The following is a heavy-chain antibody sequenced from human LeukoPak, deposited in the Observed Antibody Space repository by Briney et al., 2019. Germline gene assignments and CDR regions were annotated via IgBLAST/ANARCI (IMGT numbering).Heavy chain of an antibody. CDR3: AKDGGTYYDILTGYYEMGYFDY. CDR1: GFTFSSYG. CDR2: ISGSGGST. J-gene: IGHJ4*02. D-gene: IGHD3-9*01. Sequence: GGSLRLSCAASGFTFSSYGMSWVRQAPGKGLEWVSAISGSGGSTYYADSVKGRFTISRDNSKNTLYLQMNSLRAEDTAVYYCAKDGGTYYDILTGYYEMGYFDYWGQGTLVTVSS. V-gene: IGHV3-23*01.